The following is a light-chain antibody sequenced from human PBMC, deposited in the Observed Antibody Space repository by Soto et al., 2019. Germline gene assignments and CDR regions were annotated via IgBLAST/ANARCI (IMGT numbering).Light chain of an antibody. Sequence: QSVLTQPPSASGTPGQTVTISCSGSRTNIGTNYVYWYQQFPGTAPKLLIFANDKRPSGVPDRFSGSKSGTSASLAISGLQPEDEADYYCAAWDDSLNALFGTGTKVTVL. V-gene: IGLV1-44*01. CDR1: RTNIGTNY. CDR2: AND. CDR3: AAWDDSLNAL. J-gene: IGLJ1*01.